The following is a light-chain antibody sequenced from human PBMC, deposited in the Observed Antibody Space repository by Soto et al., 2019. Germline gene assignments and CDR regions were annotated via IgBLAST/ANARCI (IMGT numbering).Light chain of an antibody. CDR1: SSDVGGYNY. Sequence: QSALTQPASVSGSPGQSINISCTGTSSDVGGYNYVSWYQQHPGKAPKLMIYDVSNRPSGVSNRFSGSKSGNTASLTISGLQAEDEADDYCSSYTSSSTLDVVFGGGTQLTVL. CDR2: DVS. J-gene: IGLJ2*01. CDR3: SSYTSSSTLDVV. V-gene: IGLV2-14*01.